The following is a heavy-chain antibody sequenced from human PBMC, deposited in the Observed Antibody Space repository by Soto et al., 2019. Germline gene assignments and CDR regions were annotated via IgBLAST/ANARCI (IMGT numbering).Heavy chain of an antibody. D-gene: IGHD6-19*01. V-gene: IGHV3-23*01. CDR3: AKSNGWYAELDC. CDR2: ISGSGGST. Sequence: EVQLLEAGGGLVQPGGSLRLSCAASGFTFSSYAMRWVRQAPGKGLEWVSAISGSGGSTYYADSVKGRFTFSRDNSKNTLYLQMNSLRAEDTAVYYCAKSNGWYAELDCWGQGTLVTVSS. CDR1: GFTFSSYA. J-gene: IGHJ4*02.